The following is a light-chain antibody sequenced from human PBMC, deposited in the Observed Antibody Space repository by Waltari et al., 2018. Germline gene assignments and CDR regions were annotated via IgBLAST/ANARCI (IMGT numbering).Light chain of an antibody. Sequence: QSALTQPASVSGSPGQSITISCTGTSSDVGGYNFVSWYQQPPGKAPKLMIYEVTNRPSGVSYRFSGSKSGNTASLTISGLQVEDEADYYCTSYTSTSTLVFGGGTKLTVL. CDR3: TSYTSTSTLV. J-gene: IGLJ2*01. V-gene: IGLV2-14*01. CDR2: EVT. CDR1: SSDVGGYNF.